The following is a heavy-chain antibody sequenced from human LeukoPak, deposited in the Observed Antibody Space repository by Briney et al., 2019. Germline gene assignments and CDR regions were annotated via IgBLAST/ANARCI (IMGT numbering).Heavy chain of an antibody. V-gene: IGHV1-18*01. CDR1: GYTFSSYG. J-gene: IGHJ4*02. D-gene: IGHD5-18*01. CDR2: ISGYNGNT. CDR3: VRQVDITMALPDY. Sequence: GASVKVSCKASGYTFSSYGITWVRQAPGQGLEWMGWISGYNGNTNYAQKPQGRVTMTTDTSTTTAYMELRSLRSDDTAVYYCVRQVDITMALPDYWGQGTLVTVSS.